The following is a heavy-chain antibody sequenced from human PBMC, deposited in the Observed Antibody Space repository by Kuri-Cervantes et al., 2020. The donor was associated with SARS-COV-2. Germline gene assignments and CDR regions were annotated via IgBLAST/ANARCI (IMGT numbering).Heavy chain of an antibody. CDR1: GGTFSSYA. Sequence: SVKVSCKASGGTFSSYAISWVRQAPGQGLEWMGRIIPIFGTANYAQKFQGRVTITADESTSTAYMELSSLRSEDTAVYYCARVTGDLGVGAFDIWGQGTMVTVSS. J-gene: IGHJ3*02. D-gene: IGHD7-27*01. V-gene: IGHV1-69*13. CDR3: ARVTGDLGVGAFDI. CDR2: IIPIFGTA.